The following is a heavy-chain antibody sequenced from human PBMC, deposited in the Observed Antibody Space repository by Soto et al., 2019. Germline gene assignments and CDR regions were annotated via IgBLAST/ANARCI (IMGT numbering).Heavy chain of an antibody. CDR2: IYYSGST. CDR3: AGALPVVTDV. J-gene: IGHJ6*02. D-gene: IGHD2-15*01. CDR1: GGSISSGGYY. Sequence: QVQLQESGPGLVKPSQTLSLTCTVSGGSISSGGYYWSWIRQPPGKGLEWIGYIYYSGSTYYNPSLKSRGTISVDTSKHQFSLKLGSVTAADTAVNYCAGALPVVTDVWGQGTTVTVSS. V-gene: IGHV4-30-4*01.